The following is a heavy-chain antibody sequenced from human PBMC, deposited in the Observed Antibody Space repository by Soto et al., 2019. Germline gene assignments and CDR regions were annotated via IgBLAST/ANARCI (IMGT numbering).Heavy chain of an antibody. J-gene: IGHJ6*02. D-gene: IGHD2-8*01. V-gene: IGHV1-18*01. CDR2: ISGYNGET. Sequence: QGHLVQSGAEVKKPGTSVKVSCKASGYNFTRYGISWVRQAPGQGLEWMGWISGYNGETNYAQKLQGRVTMTIDTSTSTAYMELRSLTSDDTAVYYCAKNGQPPYYYYGLDVWGQGTTVTVSS. CDR1: GYNFTRYG. CDR3: AKNGQPPYYYYGLDV.